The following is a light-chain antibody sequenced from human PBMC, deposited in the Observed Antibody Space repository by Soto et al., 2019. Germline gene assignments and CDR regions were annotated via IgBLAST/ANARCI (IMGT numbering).Light chain of an antibody. CDR1: QSISSW. Sequence: DIQMTQSPSTLSASVGDRVTITCRASQSISSWLAWYQQKPGKAPKLLIYDASSLESGVPSRFSGSGSGTEFTLTISSLNPIDFATYYGKHYNIYPYPLGRGTKLEIK. CDR3: KHYNIYPYP. V-gene: IGKV1-5*01. J-gene: IGKJ2*01. CDR2: DAS.